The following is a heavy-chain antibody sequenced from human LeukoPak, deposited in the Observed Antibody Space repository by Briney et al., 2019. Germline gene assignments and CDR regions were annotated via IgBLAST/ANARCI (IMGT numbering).Heavy chain of an antibody. CDR2: ISRTSTYI. D-gene: IGHD3-16*02. V-gene: IGHV3-21*01. CDR3: ARVPAGVIGMKDAFDI. J-gene: IGHJ3*02. Sequence: GGSLRLSCVGSGFSFSGNSMNWVRQAPGKGLEWVSGISRTSTYIYYADSVKGRFTISRDNARNSLFLQMNSLRAEDAAVYYCARVPAGVIGMKDAFDIWGQGTMVTVSS. CDR1: GFSFSGNS.